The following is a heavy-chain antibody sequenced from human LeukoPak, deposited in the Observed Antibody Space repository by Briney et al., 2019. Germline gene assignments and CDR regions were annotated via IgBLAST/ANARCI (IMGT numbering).Heavy chain of an antibody. V-gene: IGHV6-1*01. Sequence: SQILSLTCAISGDSVSSNSAAWNWIRQSPSRGLEWLGRTYYRSKWYNDYAVSVKSRITINPDTSKNQFSLQLNSVTPEDTAVYYCARDRYCSSTSCETWFDPWGQGTLVTVSS. D-gene: IGHD2-2*01. CDR3: ARDRYCSSTSCETWFDP. CDR2: TYYRSKWYN. CDR1: GDSVSSNSAA. J-gene: IGHJ5*02.